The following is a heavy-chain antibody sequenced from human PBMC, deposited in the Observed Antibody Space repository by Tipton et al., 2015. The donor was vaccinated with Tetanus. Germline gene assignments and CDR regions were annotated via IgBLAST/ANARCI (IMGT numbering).Heavy chain of an antibody. Sequence: TLSLTCTVSGGSISSSSYYWGWIRQPPGKGLEWIGEINHSGSTNYNPSLKSRVTISVDTSKNQFSLKLSSVTAADTAVYYCRYGMDVWGQGTTVTVSS. CDR1: GGSISSSSYY. J-gene: IGHJ6*02. V-gene: IGHV4-39*07. CDR2: INHSGST. CDR3: RYGMDV.